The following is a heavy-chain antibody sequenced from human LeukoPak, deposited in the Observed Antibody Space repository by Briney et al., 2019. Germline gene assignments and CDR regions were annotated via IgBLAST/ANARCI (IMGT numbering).Heavy chain of an antibody. CDR2: IYHSRST. Sequence: SETLSLTCTLSGGSISTYYWSWIRQPPGKGLEWIGYIYHSRSTKYNLYVKSRVTISVDTSKNQFSLKLSSVTAADTAVYYCARGGGYASPIGYWGQGALVTISS. V-gene: IGHV4-59*01. D-gene: IGHD5-12*01. CDR1: GGSISTYY. J-gene: IGHJ4*02. CDR3: ARGGGYASPIGY.